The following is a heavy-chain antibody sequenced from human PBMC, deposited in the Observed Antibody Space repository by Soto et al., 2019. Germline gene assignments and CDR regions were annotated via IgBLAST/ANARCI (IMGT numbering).Heavy chain of an antibody. CDR2: INHSGST. J-gene: IGHJ4*02. D-gene: IGHD3-3*01. V-gene: IGHV4-34*01. CDR1: GGSFSGYY. Sequence: SETLSLTCAVYGGSFSGYYWSWIRQPPGKGLEWIGEINHSGSTNYNPSLKSRVTISVDTSKNQFSLKLSSATAADTAVYYCARASRSGYYFDYWGQGTLVTVSS. CDR3: ARASRSGYYFDY.